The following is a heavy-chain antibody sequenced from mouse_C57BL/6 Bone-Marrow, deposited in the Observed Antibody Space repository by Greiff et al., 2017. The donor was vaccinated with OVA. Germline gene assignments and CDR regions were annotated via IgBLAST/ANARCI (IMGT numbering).Heavy chain of an antibody. J-gene: IGHJ3*01. Sequence: EVQLQQSGPELAKPGASVKIPCKASGYTFTDYNMDWVKQSHGKSLEWIGDINSNNGGTIYNQKFKGKATLTVDKSSSTAYMEFRSLTSEDTAVYYCARGGYYDYDGGAWFAYWGQGTLVTVSA. CDR1: GYTFTDYN. CDR3: ARGGYYDYDGGAWFAY. D-gene: IGHD2-4*01. V-gene: IGHV1-18*01. CDR2: INSNNGGT.